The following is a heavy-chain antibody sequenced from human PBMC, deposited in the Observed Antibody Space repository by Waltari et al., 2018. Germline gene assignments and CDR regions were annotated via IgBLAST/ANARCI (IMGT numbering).Heavy chain of an antibody. D-gene: IGHD1-26*01. CDR1: GGSISSHY. J-gene: IGHJ4*02. CDR2: IYYSGST. Sequence: QVQLQESGPGLVKPSETLSLTCTVSGGSISSHYWSWIRQPPGKGLEWIGYIYYSGSTNYTPALKSRVTISVDTSKNQFSLKLSSVTAADTAVYYCARTGAPTHYFDYWGQGTLVTVSS. CDR3: ARTGAPTHYFDY. V-gene: IGHV4-59*11.